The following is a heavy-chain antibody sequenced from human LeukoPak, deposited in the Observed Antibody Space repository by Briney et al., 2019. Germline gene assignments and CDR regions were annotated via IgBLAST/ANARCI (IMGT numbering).Heavy chain of an antibody. CDR1: GVTFSGHF. CDR2: ISVNGDKT. CDR3: LKDLTGTWSFDH. D-gene: IGHD7-27*01. Sequence: PGGSLRLSCSASGVTFSGHFMHWVRQAPGKGLEYVSSISVNGDKTLYAESVKGRFTISRDNSKNTLYLQLSSLRLEDTAIYYCLKDLTGTWSFDHWGQGTLLTVSS. V-gene: IGHV3-64D*06. J-gene: IGHJ4*02.